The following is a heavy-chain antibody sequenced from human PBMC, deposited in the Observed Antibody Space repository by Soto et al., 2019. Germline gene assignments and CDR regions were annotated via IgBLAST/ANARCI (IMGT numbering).Heavy chain of an antibody. D-gene: IGHD3-16*02. CDR3: ARSGYDYVWGSYRPNWFDP. CDR1: GGTFSSYA. CDR2: IIPIFGTA. Sequence: GASVKVSCKASGGTFSSYAISWVRQAPGQGLEWMGGIIPIFGTANYAQKFQGGVTITADESTSTAYMELSSLRSEDTAVYYCARSGYDYVWGSYRPNWFDPWGQGTLVTVSS. J-gene: IGHJ5*02. V-gene: IGHV1-69*13.